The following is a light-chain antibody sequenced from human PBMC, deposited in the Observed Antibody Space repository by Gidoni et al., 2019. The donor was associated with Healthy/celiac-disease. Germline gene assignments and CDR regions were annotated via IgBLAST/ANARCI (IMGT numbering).Light chain of an antibody. CDR3: QKYNNWPLT. J-gene: IGKJ4*01. CDR1: QSFSSN. V-gene: IGKV3-15*01. CDR2: GAS. Sequence: EIVITQSPATLSVSPGERATLSCRASQSFSSNLAWYQQKPGQAPRLLIYGASTRATGIPARFSGSGYGTEFTLTISRLQYEDFAVYYCQKYNNWPLTFGGGTKVEIK.